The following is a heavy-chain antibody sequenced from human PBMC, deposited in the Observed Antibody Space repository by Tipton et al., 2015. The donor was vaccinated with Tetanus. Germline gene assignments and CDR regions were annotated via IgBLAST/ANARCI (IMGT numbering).Heavy chain of an antibody. Sequence: SLRLSCAGFGFIFGTYAMSWVRQAPGKGLEWVSGISAGGGRTYYADSVEGRFTISRDNSKNALYLQMNSLRAEDTAIYYCAISDVAVADANWGQGTLVTVSS. V-gene: IGHV3-23*01. J-gene: IGHJ4*02. CDR1: GFIFGTYA. D-gene: IGHD6-19*01. CDR3: AISDVAVADAN. CDR2: ISAGGGRT.